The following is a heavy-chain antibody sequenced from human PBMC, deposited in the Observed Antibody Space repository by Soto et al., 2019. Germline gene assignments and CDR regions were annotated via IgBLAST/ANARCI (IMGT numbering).Heavy chain of an antibody. V-gene: IGHV3-23*01. Sequence: GGSLRLSCAASGFTFSSYAMSWVRQAPGKGLEWVLAISGSGVSTYYADSVKGRFTISRDNSKNTLYLQINSLRAEDTAVYYCAKDRGVAGTSDFDYWGQGTLVTVSS. CDR3: AKDRGVAGTSDFDY. CDR1: GFTFSSYA. J-gene: IGHJ4*02. D-gene: IGHD6-19*01. CDR2: ISGSGVST.